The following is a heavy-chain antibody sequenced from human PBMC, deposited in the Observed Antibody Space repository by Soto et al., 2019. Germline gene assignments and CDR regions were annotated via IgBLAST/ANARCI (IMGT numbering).Heavy chain of an antibody. Sequence: GGSLRLSCAASGFTFSSYSMNWVRPAPGKGLEWVSSISSSSYIYYADSVKGRFTISRDNAKNSLYLQMNSLRAEDTAVYYCARDGGTGTNWFDPWGQGTLVTVSS. CDR1: GFTFSSYS. V-gene: IGHV3-21*01. D-gene: IGHD1-1*01. CDR2: ISSSSYI. CDR3: ARDGGTGTNWFDP. J-gene: IGHJ5*02.